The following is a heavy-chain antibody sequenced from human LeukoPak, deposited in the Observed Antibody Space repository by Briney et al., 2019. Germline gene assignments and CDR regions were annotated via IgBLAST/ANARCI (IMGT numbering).Heavy chain of an antibody. CDR1: GYTFTSYD. J-gene: IGHJ4*02. V-gene: IGHV1-8*03. CDR2: MNPNSGNT. Sequence: ASVKVSCKASGYTFTSYDINWVRQATGQGLEWMGWMNPNSGNTGYAQKFQGRVTITRNTSISTAYMELSSLRSEDTAVYYCARARSGEMGATFDYWGQGTLVTVSS. CDR3: ARARSGEMGATFDY. D-gene: IGHD1-26*01.